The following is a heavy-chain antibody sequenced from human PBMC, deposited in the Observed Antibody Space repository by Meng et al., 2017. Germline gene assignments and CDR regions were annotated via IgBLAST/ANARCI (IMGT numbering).Heavy chain of an antibody. CDR1: GFTFSNDA. V-gene: IGHV3-23*01. Sequence: GESLKISCAGSGFTFSNDAMTWVRQTPGKGLEWVSTITGSGSNKYYADSVKGRFTISRDNSNNTLFLQMSSLRAEDTAVYYGAKKEAADWTFYFDNWGQGTLVTVSS. J-gene: IGHJ4*02. CDR3: AKKEAADWTFYFDN. CDR2: ITGSGSNK. D-gene: IGHD2-21*01.